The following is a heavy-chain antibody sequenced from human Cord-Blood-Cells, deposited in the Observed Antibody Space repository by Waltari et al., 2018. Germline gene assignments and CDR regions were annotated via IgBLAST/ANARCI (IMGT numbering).Heavy chain of an antibody. J-gene: IGHJ5*02. V-gene: IGHV4-34*01. CDR1: GGSFSGYY. Sequence: QVQLQQWGAGLLKPSETLSLTCAVYGGSFSGYYWSWIRQPPGKGLEWIGEINHSGSTNYNPSLKSRSTISVDTSKNQFSLKLSSVTAADTAVYYCARRKKTYSSSWYWFDPWGQGTLVTVSS. D-gene: IGHD6-13*01. CDR2: INHSGST. CDR3: ARRKKTYSSSWYWFDP.